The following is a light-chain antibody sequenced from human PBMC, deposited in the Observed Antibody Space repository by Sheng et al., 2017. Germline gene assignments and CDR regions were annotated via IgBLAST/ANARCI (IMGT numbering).Light chain of an antibody. J-gene: IGKJ5*01. CDR3: QQYNKWPLIT. Sequence: EIVLTQSPCTLSLSPGERATLSCRASQSVSSSYLAWYQQKPGQAPRLLIYGASSRATGIPDRFSGSGSGTDFTLTISSLQSEDFALYYCQQYNKWPLITFGQGTRLEIK. CDR1: QSVSSSY. CDR2: GAS. V-gene: IGKV3-20*01.